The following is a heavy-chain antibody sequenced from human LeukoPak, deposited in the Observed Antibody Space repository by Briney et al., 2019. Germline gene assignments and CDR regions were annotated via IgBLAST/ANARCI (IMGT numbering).Heavy chain of an antibody. CDR1: GITLSNYG. V-gene: IGHV3-23*01. CDR3: AKRGVVIRVVIVGFHKEAYYFDS. D-gene: IGHD3-10*01. CDR2: ISGSGGST. J-gene: IGHJ4*02. Sequence: GGSLRLSCAVSGITLSNYGMSWVRQAPGKGLEWVGGISGSGGSTNYADSVKGRFSISRDNPKNTLYLQMNSLRAEDTALYFCAKRGVVIRVVIVGFHKEAYYFDSWGQGALVTVSS.